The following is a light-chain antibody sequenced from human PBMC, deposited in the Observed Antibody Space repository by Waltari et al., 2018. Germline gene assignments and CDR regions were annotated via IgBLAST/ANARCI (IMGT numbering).Light chain of an antibody. CDR1: SSDVGGYNC. V-gene: IGLV2-14*03. J-gene: IGLJ2*01. CDR2: DVS. CDR3: SSKTSSSTVV. Sequence: QSALTQPASVSGSPGQSITISCTGTSSDVGGYNCVSWYPPHPGKAPKLLVFDVSNRPSGASNRFSGSKSGNTASLTIAGLQAGDEADYYCSSKTSSSTVVFGGGTKLTVL.